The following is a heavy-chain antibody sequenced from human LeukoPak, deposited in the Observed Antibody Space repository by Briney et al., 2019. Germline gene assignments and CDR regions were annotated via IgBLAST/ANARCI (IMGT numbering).Heavy chain of an antibody. CDR1: GFTFSSYW. Sequence: GGSLRLSCAASGFTFSSYWMSWVRQAPGKGLEWVANIKQDGSEEYYVDSVKGRFTISRDNAKNSLYLQVNSLRAEDTAVYYCARTAAGIDASDIWGQGTMVTVSS. J-gene: IGHJ3*02. V-gene: IGHV3-7*01. D-gene: IGHD6-13*01. CDR3: ARTAAGIDASDI. CDR2: IKQDGSEE.